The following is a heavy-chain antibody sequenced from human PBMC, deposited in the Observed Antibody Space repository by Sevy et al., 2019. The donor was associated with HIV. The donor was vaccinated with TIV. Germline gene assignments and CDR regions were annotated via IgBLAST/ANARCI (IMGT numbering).Heavy chain of an antibody. V-gene: IGHV3-30*18. D-gene: IGHD1-26*01. Sequence: GSLRLSCIGSGFSFSYYGIHWVRQSPGKGLDWVALISHDGINEDYADSVKGRFTISRDNSKNTVYLEMNSLRNEDTAIYFCANAYSGSYSHSYLYALDVWGQGTTVTVSS. CDR2: ISHDGINE. J-gene: IGHJ6*02. CDR1: GFSFSYYG. CDR3: ANAYSGSYSHSYLYALDV.